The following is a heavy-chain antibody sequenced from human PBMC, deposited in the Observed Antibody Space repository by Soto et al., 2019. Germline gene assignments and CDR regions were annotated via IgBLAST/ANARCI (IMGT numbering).Heavy chain of an antibody. CDR1: GYAFTTYG. V-gene: IGHV1-18*01. Sequence: QVHLVQSGAEVKKPGASVKVSCQASGYAFTTYGITWVRQAPGQGLEWMGWISAHNGNTNYAQKLQGRVTVTRDTSTSTAYIELRSLRSDDTVVYYCARGRYGDYWGQGALVTVSS. D-gene: IGHD1-1*01. J-gene: IGHJ4*02. CDR2: ISAHNGNT. CDR3: ARGRYGDY.